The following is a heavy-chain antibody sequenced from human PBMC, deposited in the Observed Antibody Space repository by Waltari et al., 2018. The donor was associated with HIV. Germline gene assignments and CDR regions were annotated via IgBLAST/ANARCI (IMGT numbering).Heavy chain of an antibody. D-gene: IGHD4-4*01. Sequence: ELQLVQSGAEVKTPGEYRKISCHDLGYSFLTYLSGCVRQMPGKGLEWMGIIYPGDSDTRYSPSFQGQVTISADKSISTAYLQWSSLKASDTAMYYCARQGGHSNWAFDIWGQGTMVTVSS. CDR1: GYSFLTYL. J-gene: IGHJ3*02. CDR3: ARQGGHSNWAFDI. V-gene: IGHV5-51*01. CDR2: IYPGDSDT.